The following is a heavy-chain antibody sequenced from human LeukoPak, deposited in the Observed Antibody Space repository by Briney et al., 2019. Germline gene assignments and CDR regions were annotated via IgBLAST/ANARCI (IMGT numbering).Heavy chain of an antibody. CDR1: GGSISSYY. CDR2: IYYSGST. CDR3: ARVVGQLVGYYYYYYMDV. Sequence: PSETLSLTCTVSGGSISSYYWSWIRQPPGKGLEWIGYIYYSGSTNYNPSLKSRVTISVDTSKNQFSLKLSSVTAADTAVYYCARVVGQLVGYYYYYYMDVWAKGPRSPSP. V-gene: IGHV4-59*01. D-gene: IGHD6-6*01. J-gene: IGHJ6*03.